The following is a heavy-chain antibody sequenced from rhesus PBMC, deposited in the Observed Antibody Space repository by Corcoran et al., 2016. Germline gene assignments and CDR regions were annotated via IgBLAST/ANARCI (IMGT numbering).Heavy chain of an antibody. CDR2: IGPVGDT. CDR3: ALACGYGSDS. D-gene: IGHD2-39*01. Sequence: EVQLVESGGGLVQPGGSLRLSCAASGFTFSSYTLQWVRQAPGKGLEWVSAIGPVGDTYYADAMKGRFTISRDNAKTSLHLQMNSLRVEDTAVYYCALACGYGSDSWGQGVVVTVSS. J-gene: IGHJ6*01. V-gene: IGHV3-72*01. CDR1: GFTFSSYT.